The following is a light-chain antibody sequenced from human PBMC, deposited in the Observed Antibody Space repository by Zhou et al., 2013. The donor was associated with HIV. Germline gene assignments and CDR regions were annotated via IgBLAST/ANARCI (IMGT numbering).Light chain of an antibody. J-gene: IGKJ2*01. CDR1: QSLLHGNGKTY. CDR2: EVS. V-gene: IGKV2D-29*01. Sequence: DVVMTQTPLSLSVTPGQPASFSCKSSQSLLHGNGKTYLYWYLQKPGQPPQLLIYEVSNRFSGVPDRFSGSGSGTDFTLQISRVEPEDVGIYYCLQCRQLLYTFGQGTKLEIK. CDR3: LQCRQLLYT.